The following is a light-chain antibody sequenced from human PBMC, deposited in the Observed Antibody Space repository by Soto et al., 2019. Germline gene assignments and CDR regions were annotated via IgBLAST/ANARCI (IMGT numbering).Light chain of an antibody. V-gene: IGLV2-14*01. CDR3: SSYSSSNTLYV. CDR2: EVY. J-gene: IGLJ1*01. CDR1: SNDIGDYNY. Sequence: HSVLTQPASVSLSPGQSITIPCTGSSNDIGDYNYVSWYQQHPGKAPQLLIFEVYNRPAGVSNRFSGSKSGNTASLTISGLQPGDEGDYYCSSYSSSNTLYVFGGGTKVTVL.